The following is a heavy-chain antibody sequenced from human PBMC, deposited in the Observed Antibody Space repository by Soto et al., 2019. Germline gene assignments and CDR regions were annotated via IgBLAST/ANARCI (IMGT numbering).Heavy chain of an antibody. D-gene: IGHD2-21*02. CDR1: AESIRSTTYY. CDR3: ARQRTTVVTQAYFDY. J-gene: IGHJ4*02. CDR2: IYHSGRT. Sequence: PSETLSLTCVVSAESIRSTTYYWVWILQPPGKGLEWIGSIYHSGRTYYNPSLKSRVSISIDTSKNQFSLKLSSVTAADTALYYCARQRTTVVTQAYFDYWGQGALVTVSS. V-gene: IGHV4-39*01.